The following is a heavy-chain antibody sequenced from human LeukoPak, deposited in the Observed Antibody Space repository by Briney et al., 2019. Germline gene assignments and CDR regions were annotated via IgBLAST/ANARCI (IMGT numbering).Heavy chain of an antibody. CDR2: INHSGST. CDR3: ARKGSLWLRQYYFDY. J-gene: IGHJ4*02. Sequence: SETLSLTCAVYGGSFSGYYWSWIRQPPGKGLEWIGEINHSGSTNYNPSLKSLVAISVDTSKNQFSLKLSSVTAADTAVYYCARKGSLWLRQYYFDYWGQGTLVTVSS. D-gene: IGHD5-12*01. V-gene: IGHV4-34*01. CDR1: GGSFSGYY.